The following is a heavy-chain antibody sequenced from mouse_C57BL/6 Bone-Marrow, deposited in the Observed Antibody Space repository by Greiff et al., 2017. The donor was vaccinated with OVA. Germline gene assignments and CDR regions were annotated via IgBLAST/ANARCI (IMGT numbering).Heavy chain of an antibody. CDR2: IWTGGGT. Sequence: VHLVESGPGLVAPSQSLSITCTVSGFSLTSYAISWVRQPPGKGLEWLGVIWTGGGTNYNSALKSRLSISKDNSKSQVFLKMNSLQTDDTARYYCARSPDYYGSSLYFDVWGTGTTVTVSS. CDR3: ARSPDYYGSSLYFDV. J-gene: IGHJ1*03. D-gene: IGHD1-1*01. CDR1: GFSLTSYA. V-gene: IGHV2-9-1*01.